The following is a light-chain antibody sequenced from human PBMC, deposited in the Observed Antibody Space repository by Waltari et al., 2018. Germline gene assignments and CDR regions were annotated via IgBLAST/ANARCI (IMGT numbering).Light chain of an antibody. CDR2: EFT. Sequence: QSALTQPASVSGSPGQSVTISCTGPTSDLGGYNYVSWYQQHPGNAPKLLVYEFTYRPSGVFNRFSAANSGNTASLTISGLQSEDEADYYCSAYTSSATPVFGGGTRVTVL. CDR1: TSDLGGYNY. V-gene: IGLV2-14*01. CDR3: SAYTSSATPV. J-gene: IGLJ3*02.